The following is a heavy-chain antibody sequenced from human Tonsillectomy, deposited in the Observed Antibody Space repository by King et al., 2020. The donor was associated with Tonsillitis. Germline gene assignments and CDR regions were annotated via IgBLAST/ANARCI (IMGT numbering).Heavy chain of an antibody. CDR1: GFTFSSYE. Sequence: QLVQSGGGLVQPGGSLRLSCAASGFTFSSYEMNWVRRAPGKGLQWVSYISSSGSAIYYADSVKGRFTISRDNAKNSLYLQMNSLRAEDAAVYYCARVGSPYDSSGYTQSSWGQGTLVTVSS. CDR2: ISSSGSAI. J-gene: IGHJ5*02. CDR3: ARVGSPYDSSGYTQSS. V-gene: IGHV3-48*03. D-gene: IGHD3-22*01.